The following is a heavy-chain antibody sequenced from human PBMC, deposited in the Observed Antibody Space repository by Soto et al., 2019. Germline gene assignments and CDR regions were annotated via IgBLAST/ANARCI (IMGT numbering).Heavy chain of an antibody. D-gene: IGHD6-13*01. CDR3: ARDPGGSSWPTTFDY. CDR1: GGSISSYY. Sequence: SETLSLTCTVSGGSISSYYWSWIRQPPGKGLEWIGYIYYSGSTNYNPSLKSRVTISVDTSKNQFSLKLSSVTAADTAVYYCARDPGGSSWPTTFDYWGQGTLVTVSS. V-gene: IGHV4-59*01. J-gene: IGHJ4*02. CDR2: IYYSGST.